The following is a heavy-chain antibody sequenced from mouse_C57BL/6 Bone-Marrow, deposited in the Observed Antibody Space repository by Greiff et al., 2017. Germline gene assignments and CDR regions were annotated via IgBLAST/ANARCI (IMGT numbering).Heavy chain of an antibody. D-gene: IGHD1-1*01. CDR3: AREFLITTPFDN. J-gene: IGHJ2*01. Sequence: EVKLVASGGGLVKPGGSLKLSCAASGFTFSSYAMSWVRQTPEKRLEWVATISDGGSYTYYPDNVKGRFTISIDNSKKNRYLQMSHLKSEDTAMYDGAREFLITTPFDNWDWGTTLTVTS. CDR1: GFTFSSYA. CDR2: ISDGGSYT. V-gene: IGHV5-4*01.